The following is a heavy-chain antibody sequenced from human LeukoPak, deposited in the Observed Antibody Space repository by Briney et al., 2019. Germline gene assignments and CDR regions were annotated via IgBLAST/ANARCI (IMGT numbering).Heavy chain of an antibody. Sequence: GESLKISCKGSGYSFTNYWIGWVRQMPGKGLEWMGIIYPADSDTRYSPSFQGQVTISVDKSISTAYLQWSCLKASDTAMYYCARTYCSTISCFGLYYYYGVDVWGQGTTVTVSS. CDR2: IYPADSDT. D-gene: IGHD2-2*01. J-gene: IGHJ6*02. CDR3: ARTYCSTISCFGLYYYYGVDV. CDR1: GYSFTNYW. V-gene: IGHV5-51*01.